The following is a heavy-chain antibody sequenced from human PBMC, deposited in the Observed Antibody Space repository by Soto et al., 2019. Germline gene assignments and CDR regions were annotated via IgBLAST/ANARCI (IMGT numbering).Heavy chain of an antibody. V-gene: IGHV4-39*01. CDR3: ARRYYDFWSGYYQLPTYGMDV. CDR2: IYYSGST. J-gene: IGHJ6*02. D-gene: IGHD3-3*01. CDR1: GGSISSSSYY. Sequence: ETLSLTCTVSGGSISSSSYYWGWIRQPPGKGLEWIGSIYYSGSTYYNPSLKSRVTISVDTSKNQFSLKLSSVTAADTAVYYCARRYYDFWSGYYQLPTYGMDVWGQGTTVTVSS.